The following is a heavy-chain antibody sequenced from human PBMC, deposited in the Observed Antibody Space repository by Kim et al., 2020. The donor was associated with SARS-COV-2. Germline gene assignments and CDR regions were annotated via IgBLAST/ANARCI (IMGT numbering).Heavy chain of an antibody. Sequence: GGSLRLSCAASGFTFSSYWMHWVRQAPGKGLVWVSRINSDGSSTSYADSVKGRFTISRDNAKNTLYLQMNSLRAEDTAVYYCASYSNSRKSFDYWGQGTLVTVSS. CDR3: ASYSNSRKSFDY. CDR1: GFTFSSYW. J-gene: IGHJ4*02. D-gene: IGHD4-4*01. CDR2: INSDGSST. V-gene: IGHV3-74*01.